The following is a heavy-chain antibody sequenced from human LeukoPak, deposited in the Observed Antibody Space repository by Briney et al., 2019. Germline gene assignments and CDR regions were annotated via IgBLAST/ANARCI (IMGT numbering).Heavy chain of an antibody. V-gene: IGHV1-24*01. CDR3: ATDRSLGGDFDY. J-gene: IGHJ4*02. CDR2: FDPEDGET. D-gene: IGHD4-17*01. CDR1: EYTLTELS. Sequence: ASVKVSCKVSEYTLTELSMHWVRQAPGKGLEWMGGFDPEDGETIYAQKFQGRVTMTEDTSTDTAYMELSSLRSEDTAVYYCATDRSLGGDFDYWGQGTLVTVSS.